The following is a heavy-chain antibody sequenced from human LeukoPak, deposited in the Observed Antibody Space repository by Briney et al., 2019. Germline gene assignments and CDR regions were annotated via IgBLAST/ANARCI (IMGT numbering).Heavy chain of an antibody. CDR3: ASLSSGSYTSPGYMDV. Sequence: ASVKVSCKASGYTFTSYGISWVRQAPGQGLEWMGWISAYNGNTNYAQKLQGRVTMTTDTSTSTAYMELRSLRSDDTAVYYCASLSSGSYTSPGYMDVWGKGTTVTVSS. CDR2: ISAYNGNT. D-gene: IGHD1-26*01. V-gene: IGHV1-18*01. J-gene: IGHJ6*03. CDR1: GYTFTSYG.